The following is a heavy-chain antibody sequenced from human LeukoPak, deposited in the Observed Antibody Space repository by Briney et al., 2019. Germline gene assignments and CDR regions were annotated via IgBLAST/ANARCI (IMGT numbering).Heavy chain of an antibody. Sequence: PGRSLRLSCAASGFTFSSYGMHWVRQAPGKGLEWVAVIWYDGTNKYYADSVKGRFTISRDNSKNTLYLQMNSLRAEDTAVYYCAKGGDTAMEPFDYWGQGTLVTVSS. CDR3: AKGGDTAMEPFDY. J-gene: IGHJ4*02. V-gene: IGHV3-33*06. CDR1: GFTFSSYG. D-gene: IGHD5-18*01. CDR2: IWYDGTNK.